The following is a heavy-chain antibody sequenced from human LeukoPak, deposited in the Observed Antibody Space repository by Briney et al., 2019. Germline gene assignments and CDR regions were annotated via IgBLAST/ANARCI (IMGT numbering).Heavy chain of an antibody. CDR3: AAGLTPYYFDY. J-gene: IGHJ4*02. CDR2: INPNSGGT. CDR1: GYTFTSYG. V-gene: IGHV1-2*02. D-gene: IGHD3-22*01. Sequence: ASVTVSCKASGYTFTSYGISWVRQAPGQGLEWMGWINPNSGGTNYAQKFQGRVTMTRDTSISTAYMELSRLRSDDTAVYYCAAGLTPYYFDYWGQGTLVTVSS.